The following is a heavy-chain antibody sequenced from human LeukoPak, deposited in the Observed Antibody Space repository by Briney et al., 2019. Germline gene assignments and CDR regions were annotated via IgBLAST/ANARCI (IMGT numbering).Heavy chain of an antibody. CDR2: ISYDGSNK. D-gene: IGHD3-16*01. CDR3: AKGIIMIPDY. V-gene: IGHV3-30*18. CDR1: GFTFSSYG. Sequence: PGGSLRLSCAASGFTFSSYGMHWVRQAPGKGLEWVAVISYDGSNKYYADSVKGRFTISRGNSKNTLYLQMNSLRAEDTAVYYCAKGIIMIPDYWGQGTLVTVSS. J-gene: IGHJ4*02.